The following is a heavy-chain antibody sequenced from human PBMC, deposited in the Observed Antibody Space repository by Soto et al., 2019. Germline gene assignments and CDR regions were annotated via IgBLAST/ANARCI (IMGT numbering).Heavy chain of an antibody. D-gene: IGHD2-2*03. J-gene: IGHJ4*02. Sequence: QVKLVQSGAEVKKPGASVKVSCKASGYTFTGYYMHWVRQAPGQGLEWMGWINPNSGDTNSAQKFQGRVTMTRDTSISTAYMELSRLRSDDTAVYYCARGAPWMYGPADYWGQVTLVTVSS. V-gene: IGHV1-2*02. CDR2: INPNSGDT. CDR3: ARGAPWMYGPADY. CDR1: GYTFTGYY.